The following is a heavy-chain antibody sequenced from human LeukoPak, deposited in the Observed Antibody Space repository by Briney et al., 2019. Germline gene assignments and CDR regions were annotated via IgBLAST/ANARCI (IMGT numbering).Heavy chain of an antibody. Sequence: SETLSLTCTVSGDSISSSSSYCGWIRQPPGKGLEWIGEINHSGSTNYNPSLKSRVTISIDTSKNQFSLKLSSVTAAATAVYYCARRRYRPLGGTFQSHFDYWGQGALVTVSS. CDR1: GDSISSSSSY. V-gene: IGHV4-39*07. D-gene: IGHD3-16*01. CDR2: INHSGST. CDR3: ARRRYRPLGGTFQSHFDY. J-gene: IGHJ4*02.